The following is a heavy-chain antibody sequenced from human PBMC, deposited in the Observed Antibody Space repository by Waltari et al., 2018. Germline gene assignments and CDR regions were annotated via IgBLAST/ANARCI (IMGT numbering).Heavy chain of an antibody. V-gene: IGHV4-59*01. CDR2: IYFSGST. J-gene: IGHJ4*02. CDR1: AAPISSYY. Sequence: QVRLQESGPGLVKPSETLSLTCTVSAAPISSYYWSWIRQPPGKGLEWIAYIYFSGSTSYNPSLKSRVAISGDTSKKQFSLRLSSVTAADTAVYYCARGDTSNWFASYFDFWGQGILVSVSS. D-gene: IGHD3-10*01. CDR3: ARGDTSNWFASYFDF.